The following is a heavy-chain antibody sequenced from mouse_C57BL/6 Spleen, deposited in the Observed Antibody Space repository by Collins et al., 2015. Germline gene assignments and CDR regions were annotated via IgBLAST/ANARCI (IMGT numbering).Heavy chain of an antibody. CDR2: INTYSGVP. CDR3: AREGTFAY. J-gene: IGHJ3*01. Sequence: QIQLVQSGPELKKPGETVKISCKASGYTFTSYGMSWVEQAPGKGLQWMGWINTYSGVPTYADDFKGRFAFSLETSASTAYLQINNLKNEDTATYFCAREGTFAYWGQGTLVTVSA. CDR1: GYTFTSYG. V-gene: IGHV9-3*01. D-gene: IGHD2-14*01.